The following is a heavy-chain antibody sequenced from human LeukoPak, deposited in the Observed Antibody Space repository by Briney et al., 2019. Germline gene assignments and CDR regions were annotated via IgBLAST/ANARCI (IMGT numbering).Heavy chain of an antibody. D-gene: IGHD3-10*01. CDR1: GGSISSDY. CDR2: IYNSGNN. J-gene: IGHJ4*02. CDR3: ATRGY. V-gene: IGHV4-59*08. Sequence: SETLTLTCTVSGGSISSDYWQWIRQPPGKGLEWVGYIYNSGNNHYNSSLKSRVTISIDTSKNQFSLKLASVTAADTAVYYCATRGYWGQGTLVAVSS.